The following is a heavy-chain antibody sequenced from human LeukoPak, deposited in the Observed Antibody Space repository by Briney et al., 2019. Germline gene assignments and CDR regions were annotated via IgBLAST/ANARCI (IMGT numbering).Heavy chain of an antibody. Sequence: GGSLRLSCAASGFTFSSYAMSWVRQAPGKGLEWVAVIWYDGSNKYYADSVKGRFTISRDNSKNTLYLQMNSLRAEDTAVYYCAKDLGGSYYGYFDYWGQGTLVTVSS. D-gene: IGHD1-26*01. V-gene: IGHV3-33*06. CDR2: IWYDGSNK. CDR3: AKDLGGSYYGYFDY. CDR1: GFTFSSYA. J-gene: IGHJ4*02.